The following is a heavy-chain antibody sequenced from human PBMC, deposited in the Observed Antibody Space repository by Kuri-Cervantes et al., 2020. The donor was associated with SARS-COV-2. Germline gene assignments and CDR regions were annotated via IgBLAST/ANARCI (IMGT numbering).Heavy chain of an antibody. CDR3: ARGGSYYLDEYYFDY. J-gene: IGHJ4*02. D-gene: IGHD1-26*01. CDR1: GGTFSSYA. V-gene: IGHV1-69*10. CDR2: IIPILGIA. Sequence: SVKVSCKASGGTFSSYAISWVRQAPGQGLEWMGGIIPILGIANYAQKFQGRVTITADKSTSTAYMELSSLRSEDTAVYYCARGGSYYLDEYYFDYWGQGTLVTVSS.